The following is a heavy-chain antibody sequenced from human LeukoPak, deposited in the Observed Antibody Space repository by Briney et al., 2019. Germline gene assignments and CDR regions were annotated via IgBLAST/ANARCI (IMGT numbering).Heavy chain of an antibody. D-gene: IGHD2-15*01. Sequence: ASVKVSCKASGYTFTSYYIHWVRQAPGQGLEWMGGFDPEDGETIYAQKFQGRVTMTEDTSTDTAHMELSSLRSEDTAVYYCATDEFGCSGGSCYSFSFQHWGQGTLVTVSS. CDR3: ATDEFGCSGGSCYSFSFQH. J-gene: IGHJ1*01. CDR2: FDPEDGET. CDR1: GYTFTSYY. V-gene: IGHV1-24*01.